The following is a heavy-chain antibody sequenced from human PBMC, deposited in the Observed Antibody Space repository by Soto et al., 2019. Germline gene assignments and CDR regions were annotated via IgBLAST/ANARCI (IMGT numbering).Heavy chain of an antibody. Sequence: QVQLQESGPGLVKPSETLSLTCTVSGGSISSYYWAWIRQPPGKGLELIGYIHYSGSTNYNPSLKSRVTISVGPSTKQFSLNLRSVTAADTAVYYCARALGDGYNLDHWGQGSLVTVSS. CDR1: GGSISSYY. J-gene: IGHJ4*02. CDR3: ARALGDGYNLDH. V-gene: IGHV4-59*13. CDR2: IHYSGST. D-gene: IGHD5-12*01.